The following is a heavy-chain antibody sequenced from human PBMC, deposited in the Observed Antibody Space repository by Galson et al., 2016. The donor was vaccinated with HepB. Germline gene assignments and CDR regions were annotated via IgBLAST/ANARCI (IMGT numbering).Heavy chain of an antibody. D-gene: IGHD4-23*01. J-gene: IGHJ4*02. Sequence: QSGAEVKKPGESLRISCKGSGYSFTTYWISWVRQMPGKGLEWMGKIDPVDSHTNYSPSFQGHVTISADKSISTAYLQWSSLKASDTAMYYCARQRATVVTRDFDYWGQGTLVVVSA. V-gene: IGHV5-10-1*01. CDR2: IDPVDSHT. CDR1: GYSFTTYW. CDR3: ARQRATVVTRDFDY.